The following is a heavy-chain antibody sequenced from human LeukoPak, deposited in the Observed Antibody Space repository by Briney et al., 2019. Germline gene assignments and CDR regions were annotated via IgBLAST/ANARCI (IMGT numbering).Heavy chain of an antibody. CDR2: IIPILGTA. V-gene: IGHV1-69*01. CDR1: GGTFSSYA. J-gene: IGHJ4*02. D-gene: IGHD4-17*01. CDR3: ARDPGDYGDYLLDY. Sequence: SVKVSCKASGGTFSSYAISWVRQAPGQGLEWMGGIIPILGTANYAQKFQGRVTITADESTSTAYMELSSLRSEDTAVYYCARDPGDYGDYLLDYWGQGTLVTVSS.